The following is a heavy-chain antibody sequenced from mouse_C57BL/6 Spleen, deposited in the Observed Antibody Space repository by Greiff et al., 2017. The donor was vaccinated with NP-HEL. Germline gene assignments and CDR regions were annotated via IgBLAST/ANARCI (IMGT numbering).Heavy chain of an antibody. Sequence: VQLQQSGPELVKPGASVKLSCKASGYTFTSSWMNWVKQRPGRGLEWIGRIYPGGGDTNYNGKFKGKATLTADKSSSTAYMQLSSLTSEDSAVYCCGTGGDHDDFDYWGQGTTLTVSS. CDR2: IYPGGGDT. CDR1: GYTFTSSW. CDR3: GTGGDHDDFDY. D-gene: IGHD2-12*01. V-gene: IGHV1-82*01. J-gene: IGHJ2*01.